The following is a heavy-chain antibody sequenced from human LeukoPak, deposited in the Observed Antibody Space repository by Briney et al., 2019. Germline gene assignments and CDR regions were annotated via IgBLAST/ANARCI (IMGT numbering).Heavy chain of an antibody. V-gene: IGHV3-48*02. CDR1: GFTLRSYA. CDR2: ISSSSSTI. CDR3: ARDVGDGYNYVDY. J-gene: IGHJ4*02. Sequence: GGSLRLSCAASGFTLRSYAMSWVRQAPGKGLEWVSYISSSSSTIYYADSVKGRFTISRDNAKNSLYLQMNSLRDEDTAVYYCARDVGDGYNYVDYWGQGTLVTVSS. D-gene: IGHD5-24*01.